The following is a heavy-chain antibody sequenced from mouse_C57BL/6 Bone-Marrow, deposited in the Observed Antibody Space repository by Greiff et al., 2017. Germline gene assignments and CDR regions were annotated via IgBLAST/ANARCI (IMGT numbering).Heavy chain of an antibody. CDR2: IHPNSGST. CDR3: ARSVVGDY. J-gene: IGHJ2*01. CDR1: GYTFTSYW. V-gene: IGHV1-64*01. Sequence: VQLQQPVAELVKPGASVKLSCKASGYTFTSYWMQWVKQQHGPGLEWIGMIHPNSGSTTYNEKFQSKATLTVANSSSTAYMQLSSLTSEDSAVYYCARSVVGDYWGQGTTLTVSS. D-gene: IGHD4-1*01.